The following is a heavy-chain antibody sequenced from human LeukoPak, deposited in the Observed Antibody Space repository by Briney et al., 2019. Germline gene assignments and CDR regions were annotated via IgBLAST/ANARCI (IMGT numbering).Heavy chain of an antibody. Sequence: GGSLRLSCAASGFTFSSYWMHWVRQAPGKGLVWVSRINSDGSSTGYADSVKGRFTISRDNAKNSLYLQMNSLRAEDTAVYYCARVSPNTVTTLQYFDYWGQGTLVTVSS. CDR1: GFTFSSYW. V-gene: IGHV3-74*01. CDR3: ARVSPNTVTTLQYFDY. CDR2: INSDGSST. D-gene: IGHD4-17*01. J-gene: IGHJ4*02.